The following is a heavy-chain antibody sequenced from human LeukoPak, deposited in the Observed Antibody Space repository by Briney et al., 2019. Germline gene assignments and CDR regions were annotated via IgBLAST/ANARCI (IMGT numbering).Heavy chain of an antibody. Sequence: GASVKVSCKASGHTFSRSDMHWVRQAPGQGLEWMGIINPSGGSTSYAQKFQGRVTMTRDMSTSTVYMELSSLRSEDTAVYYCARAEGDYGDYSDDYWGQGTLVTVSS. CDR3: ARAEGDYGDYSDDY. CDR2: INPSGGST. D-gene: IGHD4-17*01. CDR1: GHTFSRSD. J-gene: IGHJ4*02. V-gene: IGHV1-46*01.